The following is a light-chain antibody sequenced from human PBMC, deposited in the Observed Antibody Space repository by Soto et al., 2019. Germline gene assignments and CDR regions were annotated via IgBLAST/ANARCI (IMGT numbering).Light chain of an antibody. CDR2: GAS. CDR3: QQYLDWPRT. J-gene: IGKJ1*01. Sequence: EILMTQSPATLSVSPGARATLSCRASQSVGSDLVWYRQKNGQAPRLLIYGASNRDTGVPDRFSGSGSGTVFTLPLSRLQSDDFEVYYCQQYLDWPRTFGQGTKVDIK. CDR1: QSVGSD. V-gene: IGKV3-15*01.